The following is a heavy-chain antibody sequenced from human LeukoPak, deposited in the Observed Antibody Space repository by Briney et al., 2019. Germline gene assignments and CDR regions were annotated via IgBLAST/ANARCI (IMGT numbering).Heavy chain of an antibody. CDR3: AKDTHCSGGSCYENY. J-gene: IGHJ4*02. D-gene: IGHD2-15*01. CDR2: ISGSGGST. Sequence: GSLRLSYAASGFTFSSYAMRWVRQAPGKGLEWVSAISGSGGSTYYADSVKGRFTISRDNSKNTLYLQMNSLRAEDTAVYYCAKDTHCSGGSCYENYWGQGTLVTVSS. V-gene: IGHV3-23*01. CDR1: GFTFSSYA.